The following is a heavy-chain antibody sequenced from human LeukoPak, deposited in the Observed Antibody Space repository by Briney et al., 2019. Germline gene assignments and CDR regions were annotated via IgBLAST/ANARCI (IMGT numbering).Heavy chain of an antibody. CDR3: ANPRSALNAFDI. Sequence: ASVNVSCKASGYTFTSYGISWVRQAPGQGLEWMGWISAYNGNTNYAQKLQGRVTMTTDTSTSTAYMELRSLRSDDTAVYYCANPRSALNAFDIWGQGTMVTVSS. V-gene: IGHV1-18*01. CDR1: GYTFTSYG. CDR2: ISAYNGNT. J-gene: IGHJ3*02.